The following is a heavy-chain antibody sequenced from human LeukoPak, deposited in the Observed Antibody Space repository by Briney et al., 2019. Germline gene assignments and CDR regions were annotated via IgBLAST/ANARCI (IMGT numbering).Heavy chain of an antibody. CDR2: ARNKANSYST. Sequence: PGGSLRLSCAAFGFTLSGHYMDWVRQAPGKGLEWVGRARNKANSYSTEYAASVKGRFTISRDDSKSIAYLQMNSLKTEDTAVYYCTRLRYFDWLSNPSADYWGQGTLVTVSS. CDR1: GFTLSGHY. D-gene: IGHD3-9*01. V-gene: IGHV3-72*01. CDR3: TRLRYFDWLSNPSADY. J-gene: IGHJ4*02.